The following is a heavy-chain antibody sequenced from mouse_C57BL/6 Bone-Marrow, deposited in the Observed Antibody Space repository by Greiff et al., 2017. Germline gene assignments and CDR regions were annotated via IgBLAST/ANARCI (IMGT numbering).Heavy chain of an antibody. CDR2: IRSKSSNYAT. CDR3: VRESSNYGDYYAMDY. Sequence: EVNVVESGGGLVQPKGSLKLSCAASGFTFNTYAMHWVRQAPGKGLEWVARIRSKSSNYATYYADSVKDRFTISRDDSQSMLYLQMNNLKTEDTAMYYCVRESSNYGDYYAMDYWGQGTSVTVSS. D-gene: IGHD2-5*01. J-gene: IGHJ4*01. V-gene: IGHV10-3*01. CDR1: GFTFNTYA.